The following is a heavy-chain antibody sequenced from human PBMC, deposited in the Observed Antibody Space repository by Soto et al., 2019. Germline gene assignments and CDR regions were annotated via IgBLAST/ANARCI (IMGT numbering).Heavy chain of an antibody. Sequence: SETLSLTCSVSGGSISRYYWSWIRQPPGKGLEWIGYIYYSGITDYNPSLKSRVTISVDTSKSQFSLKLSSVTAADTAVYYCARGGGVYYFDYWGQGTLVTVSS. J-gene: IGHJ4*02. D-gene: IGHD2-8*02. CDR1: GGSISRYY. V-gene: IGHV4-59*01. CDR2: IYYSGIT. CDR3: ARGGGVYYFDY.